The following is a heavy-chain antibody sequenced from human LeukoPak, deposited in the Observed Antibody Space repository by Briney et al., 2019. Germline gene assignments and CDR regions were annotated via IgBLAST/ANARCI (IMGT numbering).Heavy chain of an antibody. Sequence: GESLKISCKDSGYSFPNYWIGWVRQMPGKGLEWMGIIYPGDSDTTYKPSFQGQVTISADKSISTAYLQWSSLKASGTAMYYCARSRAEKVPVWGSYRHHDAFDIWGQGTRVTVSS. J-gene: IGHJ3*02. CDR3: ARSRAEKVPVWGSYRHHDAFDI. V-gene: IGHV5-51*01. CDR1: GYSFPNYW. CDR2: IYPGDSDT. D-gene: IGHD3-16*02.